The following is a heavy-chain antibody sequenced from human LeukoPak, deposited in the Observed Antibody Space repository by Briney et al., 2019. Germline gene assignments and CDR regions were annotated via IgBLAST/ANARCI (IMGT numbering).Heavy chain of an antibody. CDR3: VKGGLYGDYYFDY. CDR1: GFTFSSYA. D-gene: IGHD4-17*01. Sequence: GGSLRLSCAASGFTFSSYAMSWVRQAPGKGLEWVSGISSSGGSTYYADSVKGRFTISRDNSKYTLYLQMNSLRADDTALYYSVKGGLYGDYYFDYWGQGTLVTVSS. CDR2: ISSSGGST. V-gene: IGHV3-23*01. J-gene: IGHJ4*02.